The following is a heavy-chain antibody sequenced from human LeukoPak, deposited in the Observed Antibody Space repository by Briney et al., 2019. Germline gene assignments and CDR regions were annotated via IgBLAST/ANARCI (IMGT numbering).Heavy chain of an antibody. Sequence: SETLSLTCTVSGGSISSYYWSWIQQPPGKGLEWIGYIYYSGSTNYNPSLKSRVTISVDTSKNQFSLKLSSVTAADTAVYYCAKAREGSGGSHNWFDPWGQGTLVTVSS. CDR2: IYYSGST. V-gene: IGHV4-59*01. CDR1: GGSISSYY. J-gene: IGHJ5*02. D-gene: IGHD2-15*01. CDR3: AKAREGSGGSHNWFDP.